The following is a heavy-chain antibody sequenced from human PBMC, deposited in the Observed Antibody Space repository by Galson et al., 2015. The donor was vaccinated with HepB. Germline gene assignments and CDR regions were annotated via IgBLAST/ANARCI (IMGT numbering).Heavy chain of an antibody. CDR3: ARARTSSSRGLTDY. CDR1: GFTFSSYA. CDR2: ISYDGSNK. Sequence: SLRLSCAASGFTFSSYAMHWVRQAPGKGLEWVAVISYDGSNKYYADTVKGRFTISRDNSKNTLYLQMNSLRAEDTAVYYCARARTSSSRGLTDYWGQGTLVTVSS. V-gene: IGHV3-30*04. J-gene: IGHJ4*02. D-gene: IGHD6-13*01.